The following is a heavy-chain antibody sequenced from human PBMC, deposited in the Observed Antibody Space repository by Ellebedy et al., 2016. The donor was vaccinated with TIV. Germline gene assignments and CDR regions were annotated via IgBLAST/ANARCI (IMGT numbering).Heavy chain of an antibody. CDR3: AVAGGTANYYYGLDV. D-gene: IGHD1-1*01. V-gene: IGHV4-4*07. CDR1: GGSISTYY. J-gene: IGHJ6*02. Sequence: MPSETLSLTCTVSGGSISTYYWSWIRQPAGKGLEWIGRINTSGSTVYSPSLKSRVTMSIDTSKNPFSLTLNSVTAADTAVYYCAVAGGTANYYYGLDVWGQGTPVTVSS. CDR2: INTSGST.